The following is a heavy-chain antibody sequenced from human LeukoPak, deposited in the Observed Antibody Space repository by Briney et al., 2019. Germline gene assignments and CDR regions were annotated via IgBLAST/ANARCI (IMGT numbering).Heavy chain of an antibody. D-gene: IGHD3-10*01. CDR2: IDWDDDK. Sequence: SGPALVKPTQTLTLTCTFSGFSLSTSGMCVSWIRQPPGKALEWLARIDWDDDKYYSTSLKTRLTISKDTSKNQVVLTMTNMDPVDTATYYCARHMVRGVLGVRSYYYYGMDVWGQGTTVTVSS. CDR1: GFSLSTSGMC. J-gene: IGHJ6*02. V-gene: IGHV2-70*11. CDR3: ARHMVRGVLGVRSYYYYGMDV.